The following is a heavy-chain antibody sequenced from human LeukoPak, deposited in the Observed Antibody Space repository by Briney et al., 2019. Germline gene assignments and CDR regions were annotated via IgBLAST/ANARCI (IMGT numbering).Heavy chain of an antibody. D-gene: IGHD3-22*01. CDR2: ISAYNGNT. Sequence: ASVKVSCKASGYTFTSYGISWVRQAPGQGLEWMGWISAYNGNTNYAQKLQGRVTMTTDTSTSTAYMELRSLRSDDTAVYYCARSEYYYDSSGYSYYYYGMDVWGQGTTVTVSS. V-gene: IGHV1-18*01. CDR3: ARSEYYYDSSGYSYYYYGMDV. J-gene: IGHJ6*02. CDR1: GYTFTSYG.